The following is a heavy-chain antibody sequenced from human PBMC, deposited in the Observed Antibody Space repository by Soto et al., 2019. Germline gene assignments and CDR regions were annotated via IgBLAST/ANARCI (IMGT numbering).Heavy chain of an antibody. V-gene: IGHV4-34*01. D-gene: IGHD5-12*01. CDR3: ASGPGQWLRFFY. J-gene: IGHJ4*02. CDR2: LNHSGST. CDR1: GGSFSGYY. Sequence: QVQLQQWGAGLLKPSETLSLTCAVYGGSFSGYYWSWIRQPPGKGLEWIGELNHSGSTHYTPSLKSRVTVSVDTSKHRLCLRLSSVTAADTAVYYCASGPGQWLRFFYWGQGTLVTVSS.